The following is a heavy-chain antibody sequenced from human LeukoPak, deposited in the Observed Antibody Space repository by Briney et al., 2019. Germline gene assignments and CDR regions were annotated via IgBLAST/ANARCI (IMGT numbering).Heavy chain of an antibody. CDR2: IYHSGST. V-gene: IGHV4-39*01. Sequence: SETLSLTCTVSGGSIRSSTYYWGWIRQPPGKGLEWIGSIYHSGSTYYNPSLKSRVTISVDTSKNQFSLKLSSVTAADTAVYYCARPAFGGVIFFFDYWGQGTLVTVSS. J-gene: IGHJ4*02. CDR1: GGSIRSSTYY. D-gene: IGHD3-16*01. CDR3: ARPAFGGVIFFFDY.